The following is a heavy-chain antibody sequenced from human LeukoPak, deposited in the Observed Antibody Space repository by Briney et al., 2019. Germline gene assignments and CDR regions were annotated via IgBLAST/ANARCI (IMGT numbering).Heavy chain of an antibody. Sequence: PSETLSLTCTVSGGSISSSSYYWGWIRQPPGKGLEWIGSIYYSGSTYYNPSLKSRVTISVDTSKNQFTLKLSSVTAADTAVYYCARGRERDDYGDSYFDYWGQGTLVTVSS. CDR3: ARGRERDDYGDSYFDY. CDR2: IYYSGST. D-gene: IGHD4-17*01. V-gene: IGHV4-39*06. J-gene: IGHJ4*02. CDR1: GGSISSSSYY.